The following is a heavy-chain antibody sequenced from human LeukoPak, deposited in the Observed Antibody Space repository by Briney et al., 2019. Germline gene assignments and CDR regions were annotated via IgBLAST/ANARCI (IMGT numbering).Heavy chain of an antibody. V-gene: IGHV1-2*02. J-gene: IGHJ4*02. CDR1: GYTFTCYY. D-gene: IGHD3-3*01. CDR2: INPNSGGT. Sequence: ASVKVSCKAFGYTFTCYYMHWVRQAPGQGLEWMGWINPNSGGTNYAQKFQGRVTMTRDTSISTAYMELSRLRSDDTAVYYCARVEKLRFLEWLAYFDYWGQGTLVTVSS. CDR3: ARVEKLRFLEWLAYFDY.